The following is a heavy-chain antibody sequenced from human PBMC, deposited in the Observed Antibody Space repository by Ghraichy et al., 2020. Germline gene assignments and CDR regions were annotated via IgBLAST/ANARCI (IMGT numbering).Heavy chain of an antibody. CDR3: ARLMWQQNLIGAFDI. D-gene: IGHD6-13*01. Sequence: SETLSLTCTVSGGSISSYYWSWIRQPPGKGLEWIGYIYYSGSTNYNPSLKSRVTISVDTSKNQFSLKLSSVTAADTAVYYCARLMWQQNLIGAFDIWGQGTMVTVSS. CDR2: IYYSGST. V-gene: IGHV4-59*08. CDR1: GGSISSYY. J-gene: IGHJ3*02.